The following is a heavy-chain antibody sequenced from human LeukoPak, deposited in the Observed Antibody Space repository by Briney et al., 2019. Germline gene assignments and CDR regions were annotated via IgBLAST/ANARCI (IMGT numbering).Heavy chain of an antibody. D-gene: IGHD5-12*01. CDR2: IYSSGST. Sequence: SETLSLTCTVSGGSISSGTYYWGWIRQPAGKGLEWIGRIYSSGSTNYNPSLKSRVTMSVDTSKNQFSLNLTSVTAADTAVYYCARDLLHRGYAFDIWGQGTMVTVSS. CDR3: ARDLLHRGYAFDI. J-gene: IGHJ3*02. CDR1: GGSISSGTYY. V-gene: IGHV4-61*02.